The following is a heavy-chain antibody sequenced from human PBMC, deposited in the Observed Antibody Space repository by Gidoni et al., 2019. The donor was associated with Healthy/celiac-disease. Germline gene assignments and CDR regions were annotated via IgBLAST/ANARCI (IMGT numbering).Heavy chain of an antibody. CDR2: ISWNSGSI. CDR1: GFTFDDYA. J-gene: IGHJ4*02. Sequence: EVQLVESGGGLVQPGRSLRLSCAASGFTFDDYAMHWVRQAPGKGLEWVSGISWNSGSIGYADSVKGRFTISRDNAKNSLYLQMNSLRAEDTALYYCAKGRGIAVAWNYFDYWGQGTLVTVSS. CDR3: AKGRGIAVAWNYFDY. V-gene: IGHV3-9*01. D-gene: IGHD6-19*01.